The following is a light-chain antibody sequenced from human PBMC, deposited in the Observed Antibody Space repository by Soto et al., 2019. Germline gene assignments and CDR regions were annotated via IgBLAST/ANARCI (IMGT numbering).Light chain of an antibody. Sequence: DIQMTQSPSTLSTSVGDRVTITCRASQSISSWLAWDQQKPGKAPKLLIYDASSLESGVPSRFSGSGSGPEFTLTISSLHPDDFATYYCQQYNSYPWTFGQGTRVELK. V-gene: IGKV1-5*01. CDR3: QQYNSYPWT. CDR1: QSISSW. CDR2: DAS. J-gene: IGKJ1*01.